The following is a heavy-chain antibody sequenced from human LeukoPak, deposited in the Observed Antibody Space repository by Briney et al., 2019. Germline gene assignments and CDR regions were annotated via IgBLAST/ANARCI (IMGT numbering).Heavy chain of an antibody. V-gene: IGHV3-66*01. D-gene: IGHD3-22*01. CDR3: ARDISYYYDSSGYYLY. Sequence: GGSLRLSCAASAFTVSSNYMSWVRQAPGKGLEWVSVIYSGGSTYYADSVKGRFTISRDNSKNTLYLQMNSLRAEDTAVYYCARDISYYYDSSGYYLYWGQGTLVTVSS. CDR1: AFTVSSNY. J-gene: IGHJ4*02. CDR2: IYSGGST.